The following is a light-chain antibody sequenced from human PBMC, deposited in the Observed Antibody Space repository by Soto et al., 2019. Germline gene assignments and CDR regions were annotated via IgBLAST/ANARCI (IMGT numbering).Light chain of an antibody. J-gene: IGKJ4*01. CDR2: AAS. Sequence: IQLTQYPSSLSASVGDRVTITCRASQGISSYLAWYQRKPGKAPKLLIYAASTLQSGVPSRFSGSGSGTDFTLTISSLQPEDFATYYCQQLNSYPLTFGGGTKVEIK. V-gene: IGKV1-9*01. CDR1: QGISSY. CDR3: QQLNSYPLT.